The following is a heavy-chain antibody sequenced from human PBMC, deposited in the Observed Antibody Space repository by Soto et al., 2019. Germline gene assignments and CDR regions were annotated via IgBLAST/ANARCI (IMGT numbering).Heavy chain of an antibody. CDR2: VNPSGGST. D-gene: IGHD2-15*01. CDR3: AREENCSDGICYSEYFQR. J-gene: IGHJ1*01. V-gene: IGHV1-46*01. Sequence: QVQLVQSGAEVKKPGASVKVSCKASGYIFTAYSMHWVRQAPGQGLEWMGVVNPSGGSTNYAQKLQGRSSMTRDTSTSTVYMDLSYLRSEDTAVYYCAREENCSDGICYSEYFQRWGQGTLVTVSS. CDR1: GYIFTAYS.